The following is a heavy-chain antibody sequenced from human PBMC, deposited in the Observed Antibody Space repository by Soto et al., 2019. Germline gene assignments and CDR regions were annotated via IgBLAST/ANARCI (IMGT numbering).Heavy chain of an antibody. CDR3: ARGGIFGVVSAPAFDI. CDR1: CGSISIGGYS. CDR2: IYHSGST. Sequence: LSLTCAVSCGSISIGGYSLSWIRHPPGKGLEWIGYIYHSGSTYYNPSLKSRVTISVDRSKNQFSLKLSSVTAADTAVYYCARGGIFGVVSAPAFDIWGQGTMVTVSS. V-gene: IGHV4-30-2*01. D-gene: IGHD3-3*01. J-gene: IGHJ3*02.